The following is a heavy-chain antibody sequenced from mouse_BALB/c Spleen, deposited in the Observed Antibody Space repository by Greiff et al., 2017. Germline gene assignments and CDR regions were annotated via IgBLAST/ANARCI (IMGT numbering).Heavy chain of an antibody. Sequence: EVHLVESGGGLVQPGGSLRLSCATSGFTFTAYYMSWVRQPPGKALEWLGFIRNKANGYTTEYSASVKGRFTISRDTSQSILYLQMNTLRAEDSATYYCARGYYYGSSYSAWFAYWGQGTLVTVSA. V-gene: IGHV7-3*02. CDR2: IRNKANGYTT. CDR3: ARGYYYGSSYSAWFAY. CDR1: GFTFTAYY. D-gene: IGHD1-1*01. J-gene: IGHJ3*01.